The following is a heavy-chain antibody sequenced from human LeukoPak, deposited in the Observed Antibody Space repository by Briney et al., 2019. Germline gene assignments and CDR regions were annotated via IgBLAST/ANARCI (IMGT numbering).Heavy chain of an antibody. Sequence: PSETLSLTCTVSGGSISSGGYYWSWIRQPPGKGLEWIGYIYHSGSTYYNPSLKSRVTISVDRSKNQFSLKLSSVTAADTAVYYCAREYILYRSGWFLDYWGQGAVVTVSS. CDR2: IYHSGST. CDR3: AREYILYRSGWFLDY. D-gene: IGHD6-19*01. J-gene: IGHJ4*02. V-gene: IGHV4-30-2*01. CDR1: GGSISSGGYY.